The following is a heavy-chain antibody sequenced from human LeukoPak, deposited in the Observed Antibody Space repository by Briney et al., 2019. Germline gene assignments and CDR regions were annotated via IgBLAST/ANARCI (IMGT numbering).Heavy chain of an antibody. CDR3: ARDAVDTAFDY. Sequence: SETLSLTCTVSGGSISSYYWSWIRQPAGKGLEWIGHIYTSGSTNYNPSLESRVTMSVDTSKNQFSLKLSSVTAADTAVYYCARDAVDTAFDYWGQGTLVTVSS. V-gene: IGHV4-4*07. J-gene: IGHJ4*02. CDR2: IYTSGST. D-gene: IGHD5-18*01. CDR1: GGSISSYY.